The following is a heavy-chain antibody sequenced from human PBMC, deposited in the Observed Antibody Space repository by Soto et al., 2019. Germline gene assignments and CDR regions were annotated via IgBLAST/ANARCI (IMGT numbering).Heavy chain of an antibody. CDR1: GFTFSNYG. V-gene: IGHV3-30*18. CDR3: AKSGFGEPYFDY. D-gene: IGHD3-10*01. J-gene: IGHJ4*02. Sequence: GGSLRLSCAASGFTFSNYGIHWVRQAPGKGLEWVAVISYDGSNKEYADSVKGRFTISRDNSKNTVSLQMNSLRPEDTALYYCAKSGFGEPYFDYWGQGSLVTVSS. CDR2: ISYDGSNK.